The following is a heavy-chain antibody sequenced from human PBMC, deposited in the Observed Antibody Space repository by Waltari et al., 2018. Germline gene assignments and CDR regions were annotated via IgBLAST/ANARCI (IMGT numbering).Heavy chain of an antibody. Sequence: QVQLQESGPGLVKPSETLSLTCTVSGGSISSYYWSWIRQPAGKGLEWIGRIYTSGSTNYNPSLKSRVTMSVDTSKNQFSLKLSSVTAADTAVYYWARGGGTAMVITFFDYWGQGTLVTVSS. CDR3: ARGGGTAMVITFFDY. CDR2: IYTSGST. V-gene: IGHV4-4*07. D-gene: IGHD5-18*01. J-gene: IGHJ4*02. CDR1: GGSISSYY.